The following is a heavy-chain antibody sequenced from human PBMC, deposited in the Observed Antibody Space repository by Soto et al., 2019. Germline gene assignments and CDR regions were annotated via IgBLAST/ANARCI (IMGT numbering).Heavy chain of an antibody. D-gene: IGHD3-3*01. V-gene: IGHV1-18*01. CDR3: ASYTHGITIFGSGYYYYMDV. CDR2: ISAYKGNT. CDR1: GYTFTSYC. Sequence: ASVKVSCKASGYTFTSYCISWVRQAPGQGLEWMGWISAYKGNTNYAQKLQGRVTMTTDTSTSTAYMELRSLGSDDTAVYYCASYTHGITIFGSGYYYYMDVWGKGTTVTVSS. J-gene: IGHJ6*03.